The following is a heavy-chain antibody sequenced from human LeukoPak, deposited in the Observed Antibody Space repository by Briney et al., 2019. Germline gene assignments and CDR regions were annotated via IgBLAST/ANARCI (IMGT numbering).Heavy chain of an antibody. V-gene: IGHV1-69*05. CDR2: IIPIFGTA. CDR1: GGTFSSYA. J-gene: IGHJ6*03. Sequence: ASVKVSCKASGGTFSSYAISWVRQAPGQGLEWMGGIIPIFGTANYAQKFQGRVTITTDESTSTAYMELSSLRSEDTAVYYCARETGPTGYYYYMDVWGKGTTVTVSS. CDR3: ARETGPTGYYYYMDV. D-gene: IGHD3-9*01.